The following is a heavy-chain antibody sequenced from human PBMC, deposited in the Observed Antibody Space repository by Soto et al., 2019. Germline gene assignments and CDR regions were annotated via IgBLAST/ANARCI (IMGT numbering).Heavy chain of an antibody. CDR2: IKPDGSEQ. V-gene: IGHV3-7*03. CDR3: VRPLPSGRNYGLDV. J-gene: IGHJ6*02. CDR1: EFTFDKYY. Sequence: PGGSLRLSCAASEFTFDKYYMTWVRQAPGKGPEWVANIKPDGSEQYYVDSVKGRFTISRDTSTNTLSLQMDSLRAEDTAVYYCVRPLPSGRNYGLDVWGQGTTVTVSS. D-gene: IGHD3-10*01.